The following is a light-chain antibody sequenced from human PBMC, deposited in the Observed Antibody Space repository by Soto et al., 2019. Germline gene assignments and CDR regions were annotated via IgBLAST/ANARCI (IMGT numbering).Light chain of an antibody. Sequence: EIVLTQSPAALSLSPGERATLSCRASPSVSSNLAWHQQQPGPAPRLLIYGASTRATGIPDRFSGNGSGPEFTLTISSLQSEDFAVYYCQQYNNWPWTFGQGTKGEIK. V-gene: IGKV3-15*01. CDR3: QQYNNWPWT. J-gene: IGKJ1*01. CDR1: PSVSSN. CDR2: GAS.